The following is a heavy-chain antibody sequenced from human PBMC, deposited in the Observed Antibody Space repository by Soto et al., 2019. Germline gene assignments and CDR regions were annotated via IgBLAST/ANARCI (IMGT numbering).Heavy chain of an antibody. CDR3: AREDYYDSSD. Sequence: HVQLQESGPGLVKPSETLSLTCTVSGGSVSSGSYYWSWLRQPPGKGLEWIGYSYYSGSTNYNPSLKSRVTISVDTSKNQFSLKLSSVTAAETAVYYCAREDYYDSSDWGQGTLVTFSS. V-gene: IGHV4-61*01. D-gene: IGHD3-22*01. CDR2: SYYSGST. CDR1: GGSVSSGSYY. J-gene: IGHJ1*01.